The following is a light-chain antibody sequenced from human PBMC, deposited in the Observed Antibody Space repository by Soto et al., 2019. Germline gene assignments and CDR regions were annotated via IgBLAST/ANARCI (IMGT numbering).Light chain of an antibody. CDR2: GAS. Sequence: EMVLTQSPATLSLSPGGRATLSCRASQSVSSSYLAWYQQKPGQAPRLLIYGASTRATGIPDRFSGSGSGTDFTLTISRLEPEDFAVYYCQQYGSLSWTFGQGTKVHIK. CDR3: QQYGSLSWT. V-gene: IGKV3-20*01. J-gene: IGKJ1*01. CDR1: QSVSSSY.